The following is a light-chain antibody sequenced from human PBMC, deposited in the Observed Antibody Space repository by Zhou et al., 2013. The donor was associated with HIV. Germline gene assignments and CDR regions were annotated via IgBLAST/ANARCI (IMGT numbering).Light chain of an antibody. CDR1: QDISNY. Sequence: DIQMTQSPSSLSASVGDRVTITCQASQDISNYLNWYQQKPGKAPKLLIYDASNLETGVPSRFSGSGSGTDFTFTISSLQPEDIATYYCQQYDNPFTSVGGT. CDR2: DAS. V-gene: IGKV1-33*01. CDR3: QQYDNPFT. J-gene: IGKJ4*01.